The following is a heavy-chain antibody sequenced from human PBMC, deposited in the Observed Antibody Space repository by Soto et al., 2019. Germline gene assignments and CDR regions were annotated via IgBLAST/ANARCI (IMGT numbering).Heavy chain of an antibody. CDR3: ARQTLYDYVWGSYRQFDY. J-gene: IGHJ4*02. Sequence: QVQLQESGPGLVKPSETLSLTCTVSGGSVSSGSYYWSWIRQPPGKGLEWIGYIYYSGSTNYNPSLKSRVTISVDTSKNHFSLKLSSVTAADTAVYYCARQTLYDYVWGSYRQFDYWGQGTLVTVSS. CDR1: GGSVSSGSYY. D-gene: IGHD3-16*02. CDR2: IYYSGST. V-gene: IGHV4-61*01.